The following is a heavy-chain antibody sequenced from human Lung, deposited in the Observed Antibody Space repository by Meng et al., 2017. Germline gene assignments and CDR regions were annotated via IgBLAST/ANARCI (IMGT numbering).Heavy chain of an antibody. D-gene: IGHD3-16*02. V-gene: IGHV4-4*07. CDR2: ISGSGST. CDR3: ARGRGPHIVGH. Sequence: HGQLQASGPGLVKPSETLSLTCSVSDDSISDYYWTWVRQSAGKGLEWIGRISGSGSTNYSPSLNIRIAMSVDTSKKQISLTLTSVTAADTAVYYCARGRGPHIVGHWGQGTLVTVSS. J-gene: IGHJ1*01. CDR1: DDSISDYY.